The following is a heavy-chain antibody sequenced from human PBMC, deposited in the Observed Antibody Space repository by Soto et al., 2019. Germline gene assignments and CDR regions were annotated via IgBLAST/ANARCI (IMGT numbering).Heavy chain of an antibody. V-gene: IGHV4-31*03. J-gene: IGHJ4*02. CDR3: ARATVTTGPYY. CDR2: IYYSGST. CDR1: GGSISSGGYY. D-gene: IGHD4-17*01. Sequence: TSETLSLTCTVSGGSISSGGYYWSWIRQHPGKGLEWIGYIYYSGSTYYNPSLKSRVTISVDTSKNQFSLKLSSVTAADTAVYYCARATVTTGPYYWGQGTLVTVSS.